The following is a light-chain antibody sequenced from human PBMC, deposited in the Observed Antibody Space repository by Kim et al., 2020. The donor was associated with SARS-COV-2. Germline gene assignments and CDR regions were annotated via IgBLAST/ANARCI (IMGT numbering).Light chain of an antibody. CDR1: QGISNY. J-gene: IGKJ1*01. CDR2: AAS. V-gene: IGKV1-27*01. CDR3: QKSDSAPCT. Sequence: ASVGDRVTITCRASQGISNYIALYQQRPGRVPNLLIYAASTLQSGGPSRFSGSGSGTDFTLTISSLQPEDVATYYCQKSDSAPCTFGRGTKVDIK.